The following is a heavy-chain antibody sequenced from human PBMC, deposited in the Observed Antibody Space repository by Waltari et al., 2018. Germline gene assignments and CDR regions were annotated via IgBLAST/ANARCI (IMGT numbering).Heavy chain of an antibody. CDR2: ISYDGSSQ. V-gene: IGHV3-30*18. D-gene: IGHD3-16*01. Sequence: QVQLVESGGGVVQPGRSLRLSCAASGFCFSNYGMHWVRQAPGKGVEGVCLISYDGSSQYYADSVKGRFTISRDNTKNTVYLQMNSLRAEDTAVYYCAKDEGGATTMDYWGQGTLVTVSS. J-gene: IGHJ4*02. CDR1: GFCFSNYG. CDR3: AKDEGGATTMDY.